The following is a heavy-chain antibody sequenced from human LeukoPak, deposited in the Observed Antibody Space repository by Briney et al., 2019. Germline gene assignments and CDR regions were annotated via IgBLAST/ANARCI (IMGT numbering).Heavy chain of an antibody. CDR1: GGSIGSYY. J-gene: IGHJ4*02. CDR2: IYYSGST. Sequence: SETLSLTCTVSGGSIGSYYWSWIRQPPGKGLEWIGYIYYSGSTNYNPSLKSRVTISVDTSKNQFSLKLSTVTAADTAVCYCARQGVGLVIPYWGQGTLVTVSS. CDR3: ARQGVGLVIPY. V-gene: IGHV4-59*08. D-gene: IGHD3-9*01.